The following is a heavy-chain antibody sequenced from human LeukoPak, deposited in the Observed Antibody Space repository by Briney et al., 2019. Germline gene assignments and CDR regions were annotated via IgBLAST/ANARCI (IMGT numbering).Heavy chain of an antibody. CDR1: GFTFSSHW. CDR3: VRGRPDIEAFVI. J-gene: IGHJ3*02. D-gene: IGHD6-6*01. V-gene: IGHV3-74*01. CDR2: IYSDGSTT. Sequence: GGSLRLSCAASGFTFSSHWMYWVRQAPGKGLLWVSRIYSDGSTTDYADSVKGRFTISRDNAKNTLHLQMNSLTVDDTAVYHCVRGRPDIEAFVIWGQGTMVTVSS.